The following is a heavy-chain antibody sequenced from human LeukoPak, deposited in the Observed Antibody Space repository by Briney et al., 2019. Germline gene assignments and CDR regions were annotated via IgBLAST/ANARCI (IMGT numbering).Heavy chain of an antibody. CDR1: GFTSSSYC. Sequence: PGGSLRLSCAASGFTSSSYCMDWVRQAPGKGLGWVSRINSDGSSTSYADSVKGRFTISRDNAKNTLYLQMNSLRAEDTAVYYCASKYGSSGYLPDYWGQGTLVTVSS. CDR2: INSDGSST. J-gene: IGHJ4*02. D-gene: IGHD3-22*01. CDR3: ASKYGSSGYLPDY. V-gene: IGHV3-74*01.